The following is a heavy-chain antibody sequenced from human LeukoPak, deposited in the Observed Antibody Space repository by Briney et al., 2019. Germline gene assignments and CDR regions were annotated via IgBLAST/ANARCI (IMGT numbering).Heavy chain of an antibody. V-gene: IGHV3-30*18. CDR1: GFTFSTYG. J-gene: IGHJ4*02. D-gene: IGHD4-17*01. CDR2: ISYDGSNT. Sequence: PGGSLRLSCAASGFTFSTYGMHWVRQAPGKGLEWVALISYDGSNTYYADSVKGRFTISRDNSKNTVDLQMNSLRAEDTAVYYCAKVVYGDYQLDYWGQGTLVTVSS. CDR3: AKVVYGDYQLDY.